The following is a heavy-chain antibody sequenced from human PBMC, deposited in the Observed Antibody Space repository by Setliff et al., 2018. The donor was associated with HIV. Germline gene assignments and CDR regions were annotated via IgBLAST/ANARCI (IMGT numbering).Heavy chain of an antibody. Sequence: EASVKVSCKASGYSFTDYFMHWVRQAPGQGLEWMGRVNPNSGDTNYAQKFQDRLTMARDTSIRTAYMELSRLTSDDTAVYFCARDKYYDSSANYFDRWGQGTLVTVSS. CDR1: GYSFTDYF. J-gene: IGHJ5*02. CDR3: ARDKYYDSSANYFDR. V-gene: IGHV1-2*06. D-gene: IGHD3-22*01. CDR2: VNPNSGDT.